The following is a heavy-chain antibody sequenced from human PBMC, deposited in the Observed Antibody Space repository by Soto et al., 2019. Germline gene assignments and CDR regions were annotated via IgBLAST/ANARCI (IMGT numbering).Heavy chain of an antibody. CDR3: ARDRQTIAAGVFDS. D-gene: IGHD6-25*01. CDR2: ISSSSTTI. V-gene: IGHV3-48*02. J-gene: IGHJ4*02. Sequence: EVQLVESGGGLVQPGGSLRLSCAASGFTFSDYSMNWVRQAPGKGLEWVSFISSSSTTIYYAESVKGRFTISRDNAKDSLHLQSNSLRDEDTAVYFCARDRQTIAAGVFDSWSQGTLVTVSS. CDR1: GFTFSDYS.